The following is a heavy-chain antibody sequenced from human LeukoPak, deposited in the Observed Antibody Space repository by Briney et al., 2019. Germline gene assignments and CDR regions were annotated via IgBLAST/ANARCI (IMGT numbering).Heavy chain of an antibody. D-gene: IGHD1-1*01. V-gene: IGHV4-34*01. CDR2: INHSGST. CDR3: ARAPTRTSTPGP. CDR1: GGSFSGYY. Sequence: SETLSLTCAVCGGSFSGYYWSWIRQPPGKGLEWIGEINHSGSTNYNPSLKSRVTISVDTSKNQFSLKLSSVTAADTAVYYCARAPTRTSTPGPWGQGTLVTVSS. J-gene: IGHJ5*02.